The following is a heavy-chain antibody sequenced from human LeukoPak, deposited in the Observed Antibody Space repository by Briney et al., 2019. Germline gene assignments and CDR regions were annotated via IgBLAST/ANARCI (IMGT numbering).Heavy chain of an antibody. J-gene: IGHJ3*02. V-gene: IGHV3-7*03. CDR2: IKQDETEK. CDR1: GFTFSNFW. CDR3: ARVAGGSLPVAGAFDI. Sequence: GGSLRLSCTASGFTFSNFWMGWVRQAPGKGLEWVANIKQDETEKYYVDSVKGRFTISRDNAKNSLYLQMNSLRVEDTALYYCARVAGGSLPVAGAFDIWGQGTMVTVSS. D-gene: IGHD1-26*01.